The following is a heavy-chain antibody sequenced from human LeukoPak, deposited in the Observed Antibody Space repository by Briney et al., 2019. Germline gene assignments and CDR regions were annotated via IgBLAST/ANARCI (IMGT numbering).Heavy chain of an antibody. CDR1: GFTFSDYY. Sequence: AGGSLRLSCAASGFTFSDYYMSWVRQAPGKGLEWVSYISSSGSTTYYADSVKGRFTISRDNSKNTLYLQMNSLRAEDTAVYYCAKAYMVRGVRGDYFDYWGQGTLVTVSS. CDR2: ISSSGSTT. J-gene: IGHJ4*02. CDR3: AKAYMVRGVRGDYFDY. D-gene: IGHD3-10*01. V-gene: IGHV3-11*01.